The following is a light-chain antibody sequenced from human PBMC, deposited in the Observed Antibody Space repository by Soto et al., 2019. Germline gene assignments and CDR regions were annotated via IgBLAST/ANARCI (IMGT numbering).Light chain of an antibody. V-gene: IGKV1-27*01. CDR1: QGIRNS. Sequence: DIQMIQSPSSLSASVGDRVTITCRASQGIRNSLAWYQQKPGKVPEVLIYAASTVQSGVPSRFSGSGSGTDFTLTISSLQPEDVATYYCQYYSNAPLTFGGGTKVEIK. CDR2: AAS. J-gene: IGKJ4*01. CDR3: QYYSNAPLT.